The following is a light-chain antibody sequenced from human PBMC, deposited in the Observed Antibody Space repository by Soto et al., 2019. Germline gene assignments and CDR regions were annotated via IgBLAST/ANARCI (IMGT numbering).Light chain of an antibody. J-gene: IGLJ1*01. Sequence: QSALTHPPSASGSPGQSVAISCTGTTGDIGNDNFVSWYQQHPGKAPKLLIFEVNKRPSGVPDRFSGSKSGNTASLTVSGLQAEDEADYYCSSRGGKSPYVFGSGTKLTVL. CDR1: TGDIGNDNF. V-gene: IGLV2-8*01. CDR3: SSRGGKSPYV. CDR2: EVN.